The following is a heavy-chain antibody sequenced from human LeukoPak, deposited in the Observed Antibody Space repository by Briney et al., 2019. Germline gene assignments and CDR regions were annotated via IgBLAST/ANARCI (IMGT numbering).Heavy chain of an antibody. CDR3: ATDRREEPSNYDRNRFAY. CDR1: GFTFNNYW. CDR2: IREDGREK. V-gene: IGHV3-7*05. J-gene: IGHJ4*02. D-gene: IGHD3-22*01. Sequence: GGPLRLSCVASGFTFNNYWMNWVPQAPGRGLEGVANIREDGREKNYVDSVKSRFTISRENAKNSLYLQMDNLRAEDTAVFYCATDRREEPSNYDRNRFAYWGQGTMVTVSS.